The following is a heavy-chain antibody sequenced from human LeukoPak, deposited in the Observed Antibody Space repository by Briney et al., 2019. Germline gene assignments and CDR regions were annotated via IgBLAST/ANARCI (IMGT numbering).Heavy chain of an antibody. V-gene: IGHV3-21*01. D-gene: IGHD3-22*01. Sequence: GGSLRLSCAASGFTFSSYSMNWVRQAPGKGLEWVSSISRSGSYISYADSVEGRFTISRDNAKNSLYLQMNSLRAEDTAVYYRARDIPPPVFYYDSSGYSDYWGQGTLVTVSS. J-gene: IGHJ4*02. CDR1: GFTFSSYS. CDR3: ARDIPPPVFYYDSSGYSDY. CDR2: ISRSGSYI.